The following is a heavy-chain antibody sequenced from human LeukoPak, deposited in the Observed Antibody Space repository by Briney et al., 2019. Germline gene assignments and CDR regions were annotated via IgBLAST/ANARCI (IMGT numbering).Heavy chain of an antibody. CDR1: GYTFIDYC. D-gene: IGHD4-17*01. CDR2: INPSGGST. Sequence: ASVKVSCKAFGYTFIDYCMHWVRQAPGQGLEWMGIINPSGGSTSYAQKFQGRVTMTRDTSTSTVYMELSSLRSEDTAVYYCARRLSYGDYVAGYWGQGTLVTVSS. CDR3: ARRLSYGDYVAGY. J-gene: IGHJ4*02. V-gene: IGHV1-46*01.